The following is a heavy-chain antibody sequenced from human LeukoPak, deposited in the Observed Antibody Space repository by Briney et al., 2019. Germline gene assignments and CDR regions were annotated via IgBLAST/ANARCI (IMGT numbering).Heavy chain of an antibody. D-gene: IGHD5-24*01. CDR2: INPNSGGT. V-gene: IGHV1-2*02. CDR3: ARSAVEMATGCDY. Sequence: GASVKVSCKASGYTFTGYYMHWVRQAPGQGLEWMGWINPNSGGTNYAQKFQGRVTMTRDTSISTAYMELSRLRSDDTAVYYCARSAVEMATGCDYWGQGTLVTVSS. J-gene: IGHJ4*02. CDR1: GYTFTGYY.